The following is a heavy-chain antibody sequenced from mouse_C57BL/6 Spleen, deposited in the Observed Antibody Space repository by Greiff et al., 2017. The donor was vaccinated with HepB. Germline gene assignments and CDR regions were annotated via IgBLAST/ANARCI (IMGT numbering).Heavy chain of an antibody. J-gene: IGHJ2*01. D-gene: IGHD2-3*01. CDR3: TVDGYYDY. CDR1: GFTFSNYW. Sequence: EVMLVESGGGLVQPGGSMKLSCVASGFTFSNYWMNWVRQSPEKGLEWVAQIRLKSDNYATHYAESVKGRFTISRDDSKSSVYLQMNNLRAEDTGIYYCTVDGYYDYWGQGTTLTVSS. V-gene: IGHV6-3*01. CDR2: IRLKSDNYAT.